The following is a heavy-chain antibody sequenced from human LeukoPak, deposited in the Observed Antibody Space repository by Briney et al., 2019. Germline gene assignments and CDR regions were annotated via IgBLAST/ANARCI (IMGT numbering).Heavy chain of an antibody. CDR2: IYYSGST. CDR1: GGSISSGGYY. J-gene: IGHJ4*02. CDR3: ARDRGRYYDSRGFYWGYYFDS. V-gene: IGHV4-31*03. Sequence: SETLSLTCTVSGGSISSGGYYWSWIRQHPGTGLEWIGYIYYSGSTYYNPSLKSRVTISVDTSKNQFSLKLSSVTAADTAVYYCARDRGRYYDSRGFYWGYYFDSWGQGILVTVST. D-gene: IGHD3-22*01.